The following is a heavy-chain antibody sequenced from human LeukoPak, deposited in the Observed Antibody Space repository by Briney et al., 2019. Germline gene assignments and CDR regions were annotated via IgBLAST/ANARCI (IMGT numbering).Heavy chain of an antibody. Sequence: SETLSLTCAVYGGSFSGYYWSWIRQPPRKGLEWIGEINHSGSTSYNPSLKSRVAISVDTSKNQFSLKLSSVTAADTAVYYCARSMVQGVIITTNWFDPWGQGTLVTVSS. CDR3: ARSMVQGVIITTNWFDP. CDR1: GGSFSGYY. CDR2: INHSGST. D-gene: IGHD3-10*01. V-gene: IGHV4-34*01. J-gene: IGHJ5*02.